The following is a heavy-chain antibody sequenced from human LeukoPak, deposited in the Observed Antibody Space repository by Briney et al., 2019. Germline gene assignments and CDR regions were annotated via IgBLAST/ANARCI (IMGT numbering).Heavy chain of an antibody. V-gene: IGHV3-33*01. CDR2: IWYDGSNK. J-gene: IGHJ4*02. D-gene: IGHD3-22*01. CDR3: ARGFYYDSSGYYVYYFDY. Sequence: PGGSLRLSCAASGFTFSSYGMHWARQAPGKGLEWVAVIWYDGSNKYYADSVKGRFTISRDNSKNTLYLQMNSLRAEDTAVYYCARGFYYDSSGYYVYYFDYWGQGTLVTVSS. CDR1: GFTFSSYG.